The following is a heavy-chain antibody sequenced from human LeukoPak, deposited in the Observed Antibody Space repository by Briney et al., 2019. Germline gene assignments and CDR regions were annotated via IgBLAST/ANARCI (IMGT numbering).Heavy chain of an antibody. J-gene: IGHJ4*02. V-gene: IGHV3-7*01. CDR3: ADPPSDF. CDR2: INQDGSEK. CDR1: GFNFNSKW. Sequence: PGGSLRLSCATFGFNFNSKWMTWVRQAPGKGLEWVANINQDGSEKYHGDSVKGRFTISRDNAKSSLFLEMSSLRAEDTAVYYCADPPSDFWGQGTLVAVSS.